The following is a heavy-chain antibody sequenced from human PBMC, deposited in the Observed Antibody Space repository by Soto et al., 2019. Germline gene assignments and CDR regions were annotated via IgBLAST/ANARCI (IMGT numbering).Heavy chain of an antibody. CDR2: ISSSSSTI. V-gene: IGHV3-48*01. Sequence: EVQLVQSGGGLVQPGGSLRLSCAASGFTFSSYSMNWVRQAPGKGLEWLSYISSSSSTIFYADSVKGRFSVSRDNAKNSLFLQMNRLRAEDTAVYYCAKSVLYYSDTTSDYWGQGTLVTVSS. D-gene: IGHD3-22*01. CDR1: GFTFSSYS. CDR3: AKSVLYYSDTTSDY. J-gene: IGHJ4*02.